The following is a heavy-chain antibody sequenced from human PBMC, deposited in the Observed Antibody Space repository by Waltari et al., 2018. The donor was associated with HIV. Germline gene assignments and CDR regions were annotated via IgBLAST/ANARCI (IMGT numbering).Heavy chain of an antibody. Sequence: QVQLVQSGSELEQPGASVKMSCKASGYTFSSQSINWGRQAPGQGLEWMGWINTNTGNPTYARGFGGRFVFSLDTSVSTAYLEIRGLRADDTAVYYCARKGYADYWGQGTLVTVSS. V-gene: IGHV7-4-1*02. CDR1: GYTFSSQS. D-gene: IGHD2-15*01. CDR3: ARKGYADY. CDR2: INTNTGNP. J-gene: IGHJ4*02.